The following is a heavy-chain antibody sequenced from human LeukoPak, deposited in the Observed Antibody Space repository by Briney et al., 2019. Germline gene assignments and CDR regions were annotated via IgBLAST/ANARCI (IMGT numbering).Heavy chain of an antibody. V-gene: IGHV3-11*01. Sequence: GGSLRLSCAASGFTFSDYYMSRIRQAPGKGLEWVSYISSSGSTIYYADSVKGRFTISRDNAKNSLYLQMNSLRAEDTAVYYCARWQWLVPDYYNYGMDVWGQGTTVTVSS. J-gene: IGHJ6*02. D-gene: IGHD6-19*01. CDR1: GFTFSDYY. CDR2: ISSSGSTI. CDR3: ARWQWLVPDYYNYGMDV.